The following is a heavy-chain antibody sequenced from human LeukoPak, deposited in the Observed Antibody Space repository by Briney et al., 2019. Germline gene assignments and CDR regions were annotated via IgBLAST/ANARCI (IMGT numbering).Heavy chain of an antibody. Sequence: ASVKVSCKASGYIFTGYYMHWVRQAPGQGLEWMGWINPNSGGTNYAQKFQGRVTMTRDTSISAVYMELSSLRSEDTAVYYCARALNDYYDSSGYPPHYYYYYGMDVWGQGTTVTVSS. D-gene: IGHD3-22*01. J-gene: IGHJ6*02. CDR2: INPNSGGT. CDR3: ARALNDYYDSSGYPPHYYYYYGMDV. V-gene: IGHV1-2*02. CDR1: GYIFTGYY.